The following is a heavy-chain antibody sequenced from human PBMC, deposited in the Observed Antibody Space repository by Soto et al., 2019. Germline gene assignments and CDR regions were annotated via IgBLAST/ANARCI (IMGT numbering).Heavy chain of an antibody. CDR3: AFSGSRDGYNLGGGLAFDI. Sequence: SETLSLTCTVSGGSISSGDYYWSWIRQPPGKGLEWIGYIYYSGSTYYNPSLKSRVTISVDTSKNQFSLKLSSVTAADTAVYYCAFSGSRDGYNLGGGLAFDIWGQGTMVTVSS. J-gene: IGHJ3*02. CDR1: GGSISSGDYY. CDR2: IYYSGST. D-gene: IGHD5-12*01. V-gene: IGHV4-30-4*01.